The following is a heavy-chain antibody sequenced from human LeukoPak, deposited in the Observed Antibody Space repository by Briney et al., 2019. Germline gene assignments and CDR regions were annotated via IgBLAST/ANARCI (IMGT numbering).Heavy chain of an antibody. D-gene: IGHD5-18*01. CDR2: INHSGST. J-gene: IGHJ5*02. V-gene: IGHV4-34*01. CDR3: ARTQYSYGRNNWFDP. CDR1: GGSFSGYY. Sequence: SETLSLTCAVYGGSFSGYYWSWIRQPPGKGLEWIGEINHSGSTNYNPSLKSRVTISVDTSKNQFSLKLSSVTAADTAVYYCARTQYSYGRNNWFDPWGQGTLVTVSS.